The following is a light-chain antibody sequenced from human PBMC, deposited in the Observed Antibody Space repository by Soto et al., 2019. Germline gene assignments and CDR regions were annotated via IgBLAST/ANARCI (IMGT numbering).Light chain of an antibody. CDR1: SSDVGGYNY. CDR2: EVS. Sequence: QSSLTQPASVSGSPVQSITISCTGTSSDVGGYNYLSWYQQHPGKAPKLMIYEVSNRPSGVSNRFSGSKSGNKASLTISGLQAEDEADYYCSSYTRSXTYVLGTGTKVXV. J-gene: IGLJ1*01. V-gene: IGLV2-14*01. CDR3: SSYTRSXTYV.